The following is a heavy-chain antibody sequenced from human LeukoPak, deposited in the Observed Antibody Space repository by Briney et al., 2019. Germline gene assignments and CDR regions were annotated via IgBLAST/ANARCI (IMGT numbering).Heavy chain of an antibody. Sequence: SETMSLTCTVSGGSISSSGYYWGWIRQPPGRGLEWIASIYYSGSTYYNPSLKSRVTISVDTSKNQLSLKLSSLAAADTAVYYCARHEYSRSYYWLSWFDPWGQGTLVTVSS. V-gene: IGHV4-39*01. CDR1: GGSISSSGYY. CDR3: ARHEYSRSYYWLSWFDP. D-gene: IGHD1-26*01. CDR2: IYYSGST. J-gene: IGHJ5*02.